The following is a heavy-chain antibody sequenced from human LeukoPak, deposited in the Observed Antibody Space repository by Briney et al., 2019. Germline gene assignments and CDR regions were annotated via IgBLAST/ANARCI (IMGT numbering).Heavy chain of an antibody. Sequence: GGSLRLSCAASGFTFSSYEMNWVRQAPGKGLEWVAFIRYDGSNKYYADSVKGRFTISRDNAKNSLYLQMNSLRAEDTAVYYCARDKVVGATNFDYWGQGTLVTVSS. CDR1: GFTFSSYE. D-gene: IGHD1-26*01. CDR3: ARDKVVGATNFDY. V-gene: IGHV3-30*02. CDR2: IRYDGSNK. J-gene: IGHJ4*02.